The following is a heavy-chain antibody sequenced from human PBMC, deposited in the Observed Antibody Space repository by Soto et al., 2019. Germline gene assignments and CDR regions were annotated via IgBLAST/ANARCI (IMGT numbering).Heavy chain of an antibody. Sequence: GGSLRLSCAASGFTFSRFWMHWVRQVPGKGLVWVSRINTDGSSTYYADSVKGRFTISRDNAKNTLYLQMSSLRAEDTAVYFWARQYCTNGVCYEYFFDYWGQGTQVTVS. CDR1: GFTFSRFW. V-gene: IGHV3-74*01. CDR3: ARQYCTNGVCYEYFFDY. CDR2: INTDGSST. D-gene: IGHD2-8*01. J-gene: IGHJ4*02.